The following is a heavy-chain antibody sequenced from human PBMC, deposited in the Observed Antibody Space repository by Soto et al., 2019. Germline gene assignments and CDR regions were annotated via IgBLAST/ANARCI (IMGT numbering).Heavy chain of an antibody. D-gene: IGHD5-12*01. V-gene: IGHV4-31*03. CDR1: GGSISSGGYY. Sequence: QVQLQESGPGLVKPSQTLSLTCTVSGGSISSGGYYWSWIRQHPGKGLEWIGYIYYSGSTYYNPSLKSRVTISVDTSKNQFSLKRSSVTAADTAVYYCARARMATIDYYFDYWGQGTLVTVSS. CDR3: ARARMATIDYYFDY. CDR2: IYYSGST. J-gene: IGHJ4*02.